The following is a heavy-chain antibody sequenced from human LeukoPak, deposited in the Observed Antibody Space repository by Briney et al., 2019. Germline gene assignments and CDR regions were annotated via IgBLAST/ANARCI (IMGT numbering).Heavy chain of an antibody. Sequence: ASVKVSCKVSGYTLTGLSMHWVRQAPGKGLEWMGGFDPEDGETIYAQKFQGRVTMTEDTSTDTAYMELSSLRSEDTAVYYCATSGVRRSSWYFPYFDYWGQGTLVTVSS. J-gene: IGHJ4*02. CDR3: ATSGVRRSSWYFPYFDY. CDR2: FDPEDGET. D-gene: IGHD6-13*01. CDR1: GYTLTGLS. V-gene: IGHV1-24*01.